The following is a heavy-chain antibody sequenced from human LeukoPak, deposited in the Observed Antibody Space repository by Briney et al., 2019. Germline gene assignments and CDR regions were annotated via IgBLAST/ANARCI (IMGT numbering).Heavy chain of an antibody. CDR3: ARRGRTTVTTNWFDP. D-gene: IGHD4-17*01. CDR2: IYPDDSDT. J-gene: IGHJ5*02. Sequence: GESLKISCKNSGYSFTTYWIGWVRQMPGKGLEWMGIIYPDDSDTRYSQSFQGQVTISADKSINTAYLQWSSLRASDTAIYYCARRGRTTVTTNWFDPWGQGTLVTVSS. V-gene: IGHV5-51*01. CDR1: GYSFTTYW.